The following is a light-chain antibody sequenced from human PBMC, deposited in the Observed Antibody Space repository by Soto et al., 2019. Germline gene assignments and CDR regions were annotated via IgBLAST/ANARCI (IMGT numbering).Light chain of an antibody. CDR3: QQYEDLPLT. CDR1: QTISSW. J-gene: IGKJ4*01. CDR2: DSS. Sequence: DIQMTQSPSTLSGSVGDRVTITCRASQTISSWLAWYQQKPGKAPELLISDSSHLEARVPSRFSGSRSGTDFTLTISNLQPEDFATYYCQQYEDLPLTFGGGTKVDIK. V-gene: IGKV1-5*01.